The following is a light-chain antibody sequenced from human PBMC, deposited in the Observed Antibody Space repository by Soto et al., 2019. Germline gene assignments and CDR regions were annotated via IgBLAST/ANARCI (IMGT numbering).Light chain of an antibody. CDR1: SSDVGSYNL. V-gene: IGLV2-23*01. CDR2: EGS. J-gene: IGLJ3*02. CDR3: CSYAGSSTVV. Sequence: QSALTQSASVSGSPGQSITISCTGTSSDVGSYNLVSWYQQHPGKAPKLMIYEGSKRPSGVSNRFSGSKSGNTASLTISGLQPEDEADYYCCSYAGSSTVVFGGGTKVTVL.